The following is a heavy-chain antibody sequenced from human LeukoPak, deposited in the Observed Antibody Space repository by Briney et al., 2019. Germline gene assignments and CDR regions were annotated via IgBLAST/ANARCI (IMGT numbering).Heavy chain of an antibody. CDR3: ARGIFIGSGSPFDY. CDR2: ISYDGSNK. V-gene: IGHV3-30*03. J-gene: IGHJ4*02. CDR1: GFTFSSYG. D-gene: IGHD3-10*01. Sequence: GGSLRLSCAASGFTFSSYGMHWVRQAPGKGLEWVAVISYDGSNKYYADSVKGRFTISRDNSKNTLYLQMNSLRAEDTAVYYCARGIFIGSGSPFDYWGQGTLVTVSS.